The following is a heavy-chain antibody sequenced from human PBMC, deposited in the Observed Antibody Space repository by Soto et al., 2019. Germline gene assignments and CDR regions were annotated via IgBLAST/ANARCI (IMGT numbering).Heavy chain of an antibody. J-gene: IGHJ4*02. Sequence: QVQLVQSGAEVKKPGASVKVSCKASGYTFTNYAMHWVRQAPGQRLEWMGWINAGNGNTKYSQKFQGRVTITRDTSASTAYMELSSQRFEDTAVYYCARALGVVTDDYWGQGTLVTVSS. V-gene: IGHV1-3*01. CDR2: INAGNGNT. CDR1: GYTFTNYA. D-gene: IGHD2-15*01. CDR3: ARALGVVTDDY.